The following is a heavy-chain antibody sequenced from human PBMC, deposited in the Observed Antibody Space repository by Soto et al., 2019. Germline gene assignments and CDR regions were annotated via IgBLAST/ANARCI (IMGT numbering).Heavy chain of an antibody. V-gene: IGHV4-34*01. D-gene: IGHD6-6*01. Sequence: PSETLSLTCAVYGGSFSGYYWSWIRQPPGKGLEWIGEINHSGSTNYNPSLKSRVTISVDTSKNQFSLKLSSVTAADTAVYYCARVEGYSSSSIDALDIWGQGTMVTVSS. CDR2: INHSGST. CDR3: ARVEGYSSSSIDALDI. CDR1: GGSFSGYY. J-gene: IGHJ3*02.